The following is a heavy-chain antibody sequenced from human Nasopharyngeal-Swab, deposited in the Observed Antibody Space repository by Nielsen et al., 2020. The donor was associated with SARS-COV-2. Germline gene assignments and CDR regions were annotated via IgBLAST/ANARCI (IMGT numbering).Heavy chain of an antibody. V-gene: IGHV3-48*02. J-gene: IGHJ4*02. CDR3: ASGLPVIDY. Sequence: WIRQPPGKGLEWVSYISSSASTIYYADSVKGRFTISRDNAKNSLYLQMNSLRDEDTAVYHCASGLPVIDYWGQGTLVTVSS. D-gene: IGHD5-12*01. CDR2: ISSSASTI.